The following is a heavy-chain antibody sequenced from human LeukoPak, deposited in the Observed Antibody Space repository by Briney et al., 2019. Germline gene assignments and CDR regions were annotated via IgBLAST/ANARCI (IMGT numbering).Heavy chain of an antibody. Sequence: GGSLRLSCVVSGLTVSSNYMSWVRQAPGKGLEWVSMFYSGGSTFYADSVKGRFTIARDSSKNTLYLQMNSLRAEDTAVYYCVTYQLLLYGFDYWGQGTLVTVSS. V-gene: IGHV3-66*01. CDR1: GLTVSSNY. J-gene: IGHJ4*02. D-gene: IGHD2-2*01. CDR3: VTYQLLLYGFDY. CDR2: FYSGGST.